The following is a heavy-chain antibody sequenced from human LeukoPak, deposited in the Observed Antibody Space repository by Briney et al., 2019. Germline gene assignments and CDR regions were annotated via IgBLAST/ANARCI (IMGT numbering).Heavy chain of an antibody. V-gene: IGHV3-30*04. CDR1: GFTFSSYA. Sequence: GGSLRLSCAASGFTFSSYAMHWVRQAPGKGLEWVAVISYDGSSKYYADSVKGRFTISRDNSKNTLYLQMNSLRAEDTAVYWCARQGTGGYHYLDYWGQGTLVTVSS. D-gene: IGHD2-8*02. CDR2: ISYDGSSK. CDR3: ARQGTGGYHYLDY. J-gene: IGHJ4*02.